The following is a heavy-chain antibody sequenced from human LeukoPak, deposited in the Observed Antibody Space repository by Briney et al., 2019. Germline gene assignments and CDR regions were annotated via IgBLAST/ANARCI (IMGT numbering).Heavy chain of an antibody. CDR1: GASFSSGGQY. D-gene: IGHD3-22*01. Sequence: SQTLSLSCTVSGASFSSGGQYWVRIGQSPGRGLEAVGCIDPSGTLYDDPALESRVTIAIHTAKNKFSLNLTSVTAADTAVYFCSRGLDSRNLGYWGQGTMVTVSS. J-gene: IGHJ4*02. CDR3: SRGLDSRNLGY. V-gene: IGHV4-31*03. CDR2: IDPSGTL.